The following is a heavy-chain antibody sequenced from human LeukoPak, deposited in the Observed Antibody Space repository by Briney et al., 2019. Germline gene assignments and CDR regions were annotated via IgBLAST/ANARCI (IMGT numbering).Heavy chain of an antibody. V-gene: IGHV4-39*01. CDR3: ARTMIAPYGMDV. J-gene: IGHJ6*02. CDR2: IYYSGST. CDR1: GGSISSSSYY. Sequence: SETLSLTCTVSGGSISSSSYYWGWIRQPPGKGLEWIGSIYYSGSTYYNPSLKSRVTISVDTSKNQFSLKLSSVTAADTAVYYCARTMIAPYGMDVWGQGTTVTVSS. D-gene: IGHD3-22*01.